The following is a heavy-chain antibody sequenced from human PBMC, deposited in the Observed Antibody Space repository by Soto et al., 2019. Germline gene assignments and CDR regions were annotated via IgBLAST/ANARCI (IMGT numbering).Heavy chain of an antibody. CDR2: IFSRGTP. D-gene: IGHD4-17*01. CDR1: GVSITDYH. Sequence: SETLSLTCTVSGVSITDYHWSWIRQSPGRGLEWIGYIFSRGTPNYNPSLKSRVTISVDTSRNRFSLKLNSLTAADTAMYFCAKRFGDYVGWFDPWGQGALVTVSS. CDR3: AKRFGDYVGWFDP. V-gene: IGHV4-59*01. J-gene: IGHJ5*02.